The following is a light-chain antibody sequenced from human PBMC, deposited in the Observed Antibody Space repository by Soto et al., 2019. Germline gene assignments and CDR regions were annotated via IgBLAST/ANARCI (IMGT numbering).Light chain of an antibody. V-gene: IGLV2-14*03. CDR2: DVS. CDR3: SSYSTSSTPYV. J-gene: IGLJ1*01. CDR1: SSDVGGHNF. Sequence: QSALTQPASVSGSPGQTITISCTGSSSDVGGHNFVSWYQHHPGKAPKLVIYDVSDRPSGISNRFSGSKSGSTASLTISGLQAEDEADYYCSSYSTSSTPYVLGTGTKVTVL.